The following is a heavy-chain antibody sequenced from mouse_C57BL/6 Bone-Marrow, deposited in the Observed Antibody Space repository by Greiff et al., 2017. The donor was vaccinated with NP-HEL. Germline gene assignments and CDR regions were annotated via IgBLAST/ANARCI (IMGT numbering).Heavy chain of an antibody. J-gene: IGHJ4*01. CDR3: ARDYDYPYYAMDY. CDR2: INPNNGGT. Sequence: EVKLQESGPELVKPGASVKMSCKASGYTFTDYNMHWVKQSHGKSLEWIGYINPNNGGTSYNQKFKGKATLTVTKSASTADMELRSLTSDDSAVYYCARDYDYPYYAMDYWGQGTSVTVSS. CDR1: GYTFTDYN. D-gene: IGHD2-4*01. V-gene: IGHV1-22*01.